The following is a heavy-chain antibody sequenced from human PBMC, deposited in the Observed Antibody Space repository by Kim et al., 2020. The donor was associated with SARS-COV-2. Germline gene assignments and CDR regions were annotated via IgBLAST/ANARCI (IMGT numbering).Heavy chain of an antibody. CDR3: ARGQIRVGYYYYGMDV. Sequence: SETLSLTCAVYGGSFSGYYWSWIRQPPGKGLEWIGEINHSGSTNYNPSLKSRVTISVDTSKNQFSLKLSSVTAADTAVYYCARGQIRVGYYYYGMDVWGQGTTVTVSS. D-gene: IGHD1-26*01. CDR1: GGSFSGYY. J-gene: IGHJ6*02. V-gene: IGHV4-34*01. CDR2: INHSGST.